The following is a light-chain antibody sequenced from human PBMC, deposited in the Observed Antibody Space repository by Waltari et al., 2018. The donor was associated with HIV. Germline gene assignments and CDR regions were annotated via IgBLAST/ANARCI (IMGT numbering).Light chain of an antibody. Sequence: EIVLTQSTATLSFSPGVRAPLPCMSCQAISSYLAWYQQKAGQAPRLLMYEASTRATGIPARFSGSGSGTDFTLTISSLEPEDFATYYCKHDTSFWPTFGQGTKVEIK. CDR1: QAISSY. V-gene: IGKV3-11*01. CDR3: KHDTSFWPT. CDR2: EAS. J-gene: IGKJ1*01.